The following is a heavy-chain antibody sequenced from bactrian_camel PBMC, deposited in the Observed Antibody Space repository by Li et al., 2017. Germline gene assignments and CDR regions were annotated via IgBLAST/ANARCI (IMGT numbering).Heavy chain of an antibody. Sequence: VQLVESGGGLVQPGGSLRLSCAASGFTSSRYYTSWVRQTPGKALEWVSLISGGGSTNYADSVKGRFTISRDNAKNTLFLQLNSLKTEDTAMYYCDRGAGIDGYWGQGTQVTVS. J-gene: IGHJ6*01. V-gene: IGHV3S40*01. CDR1: GFTSSRYY. CDR2: LISGGGST. CDR3: DRGAGIDGY.